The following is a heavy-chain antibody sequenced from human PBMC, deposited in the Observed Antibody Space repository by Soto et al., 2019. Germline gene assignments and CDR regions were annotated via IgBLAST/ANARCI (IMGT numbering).Heavy chain of an antibody. CDR2: IYSGGST. J-gene: IGHJ6*02. Sequence: EVQLVESGGGLIQPGGSLRLSCAASGFTVSSNYMSWVRQAPGKGLEWVSVIYSGGSTYYADSVKGRFTISRDNSKNTLYLQMNSLRAEDTAVYYCASHYDYVWGSYRPSVGSIDVWGQGTTVTVSS. V-gene: IGHV3-53*01. CDR3: ASHYDYVWGSYRPSVGSIDV. D-gene: IGHD3-16*02. CDR1: GFTVSSNY.